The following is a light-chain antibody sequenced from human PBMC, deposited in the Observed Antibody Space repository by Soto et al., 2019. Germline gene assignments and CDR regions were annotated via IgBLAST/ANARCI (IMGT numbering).Light chain of an antibody. J-gene: IGKJ1*01. CDR2: AAS. CDR3: QQYNSYST. Sequence: DIQMTQSPSSVSASVGYRITITCRASQDIVCRLAWFQQKPGKAPQYLIQAASILQSGVPSRFSGSGSGTEFTLTISSLQPDDFATYYCQQYNSYSTFGQGTKVDIK. V-gene: IGKV1D-16*01. CDR1: QDIVCR.